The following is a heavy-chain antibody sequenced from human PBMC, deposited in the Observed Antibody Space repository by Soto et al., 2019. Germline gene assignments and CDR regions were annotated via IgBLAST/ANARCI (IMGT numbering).Heavy chain of an antibody. J-gene: IGHJ5*02. Sequence: PSETLSLTCTVSGGSISSSSYYWGWIRQPPGKGLEWIGSIYYSGSTYYNPSLKSRVTISVDTSTSTAYMELRSLRSDDTAVYYCARDRGLQSREWFDPWGQGTLVTVSS. CDR2: IYYSGST. CDR1: GGSISSSSYY. D-gene: IGHD4-4*01. CDR3: ARDRGLQSREWFDP. V-gene: IGHV4-39*02.